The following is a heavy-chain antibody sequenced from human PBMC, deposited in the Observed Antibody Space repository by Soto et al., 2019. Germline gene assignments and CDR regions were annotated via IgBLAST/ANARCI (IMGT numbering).Heavy chain of an antibody. CDR1: GFSFSTYG. CDR3: VKFWGRAYHYYYMDV. V-gene: IGHV3-23*01. D-gene: IGHD3-16*01. Sequence: DVQLLESGGGLAQRGGSLRLSCAASGFSFSTYGMTWVRQAPGKGLEWVSYGGSGGSTYYADSVKGRFTISRDNSKNTLYLQMNSLRAEDTAVYYCVKFWGRAYHYYYMDVWGNGTTVTVSS. J-gene: IGHJ6*03. CDR2: YGGSGGST.